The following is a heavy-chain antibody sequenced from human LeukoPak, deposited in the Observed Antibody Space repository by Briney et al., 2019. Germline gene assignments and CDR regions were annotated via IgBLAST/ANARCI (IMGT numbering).Heavy chain of an antibody. J-gene: IGHJ5*02. Sequence: ASVKVSCKVSGYTLTELSMHWVRQAPGKGLEWMGGFDPEDGETIYAQKFQGRVTMTEDTSTDTAYMELSSLRSEDTAVYYCATAHIVATILNWFDPRGQGTLVTVSS. CDR3: ATAHIVATILNWFDP. CDR1: GYTLTELS. CDR2: FDPEDGET. V-gene: IGHV1-24*01. D-gene: IGHD5-12*01.